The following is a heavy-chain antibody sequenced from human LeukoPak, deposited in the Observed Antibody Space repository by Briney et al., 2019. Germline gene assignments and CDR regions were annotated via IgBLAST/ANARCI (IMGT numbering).Heavy chain of an antibody. J-gene: IGHJ4*02. Sequence: ASVKVSCKASGYTFTSYYMHWVRQAPGQGLEWMGIINPSGGSTSYAQKFQGRVTMTRDMSTSTVYMELSSLRSEDTAVYYCARNRWVDIVATIPNPLDHWGQGTLVTVSS. CDR2: INPSGGST. CDR3: ARNRWVDIVATIPNPLDH. V-gene: IGHV1-46*01. CDR1: GYTFTSYY. D-gene: IGHD5-12*01.